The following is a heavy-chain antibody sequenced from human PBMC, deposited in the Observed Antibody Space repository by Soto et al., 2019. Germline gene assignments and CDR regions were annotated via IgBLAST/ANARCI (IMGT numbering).Heavy chain of an antibody. J-gene: IGHJ4*02. CDR1: GFTVSSNY. V-gene: IGHV3-53*04. Sequence: EVQLVESGGGLVQPGGSLRLSCAASGFTVSSNYMSWVRQAPGKGLEWVSVIYSGGSTYYADSVKGRFTISRHNSKNTLYLQMNSLRAEDTAVYYCARELEYHSGNYFDYWGQGTLVTVSS. CDR2: IYSGGST. D-gene: IGHD3-10*01. CDR3: ARELEYHSGNYFDY.